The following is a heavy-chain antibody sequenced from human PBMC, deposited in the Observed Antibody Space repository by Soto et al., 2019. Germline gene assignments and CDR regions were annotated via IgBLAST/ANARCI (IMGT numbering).Heavy chain of an antibody. J-gene: IGHJ5*02. CDR1: GYSFTSYW. CDR2: IYPGDSDT. Sequence: GESLKISCKGSGYSFTSYWIGWVRQMPGKGLEWMGIIYPGDSDTRYSPPFQGQVTISADKSISTAYLQWSSPKASDTAMYYCARHSQQLVPNWFDPWGQGTLVTVSS. V-gene: IGHV5-51*01. D-gene: IGHD6-13*01. CDR3: ARHSQQLVPNWFDP.